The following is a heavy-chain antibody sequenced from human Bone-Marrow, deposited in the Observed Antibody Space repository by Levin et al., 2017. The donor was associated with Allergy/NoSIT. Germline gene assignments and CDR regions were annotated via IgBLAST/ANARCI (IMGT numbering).Heavy chain of an antibody. J-gene: IGHJ4*02. Sequence: KISCKASGDTFSSYAFSWVRQAPGQGLEWMGGILPVFGTGNHAQKFQGRVTITADESTRTAYMELSSLRSEDTAIYYCASTSEGSFDWPTLHYWGQGTLVTVSS. CDR3: ASTSEGSFDWPTLHY. CDR1: GDTFSSYA. D-gene: IGHD3-9*01. V-gene: IGHV1-69*01. CDR2: ILPVFGTG.